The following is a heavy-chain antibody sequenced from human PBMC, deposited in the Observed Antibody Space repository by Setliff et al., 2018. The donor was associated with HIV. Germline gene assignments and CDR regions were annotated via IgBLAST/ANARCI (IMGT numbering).Heavy chain of an antibody. CDR3: VVYFGGNGGRGL. Sequence: SETLSLTCGVSGYSLTSGYYWGWIRQPPGKGLEWIGSIHDSGRTYYNPSLRSRVTISLDTSTNQFSLRLNSVTAADTAHYFCVVYFGGNGGRGLWGQGTLVTVSS. CDR2: IHDSGRT. CDR1: GYSLTSGYY. J-gene: IGHJ4*02. V-gene: IGHV4-38-2*01. D-gene: IGHD2-15*01.